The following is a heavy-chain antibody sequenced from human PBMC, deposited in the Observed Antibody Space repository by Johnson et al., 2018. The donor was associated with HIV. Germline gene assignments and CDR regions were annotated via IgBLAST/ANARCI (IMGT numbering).Heavy chain of an antibody. Sequence: VQLVESGGGVVQSGRSLRLSCAASGITFSSYAMHWVRQAPGRGLEWVANIKQDGSEKYYVDSVKGRFTISRDNAKNSLYLQMNSLRAEDTAVYYCAREGIGGGAFDIWGQGTMVTVSS. CDR2: IKQDGSEK. J-gene: IGHJ3*02. CDR1: GITFSSYA. CDR3: AREGIGGGAFDI. V-gene: IGHV3-7*01.